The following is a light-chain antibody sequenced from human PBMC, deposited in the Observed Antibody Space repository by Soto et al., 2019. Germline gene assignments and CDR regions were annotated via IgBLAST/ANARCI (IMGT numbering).Light chain of an antibody. V-gene: IGLV3-1*01. CDR1: KLGDKY. CDR2: QDS. J-gene: IGLJ2*01. Sequence: SYELTQPPSVSVSPGQTASITCSGDKLGDKYACWYQQKPGQSPVLVIYQDSKRPSGIPERSSGSNSGNTANLTIRGTQAMDEANYYCQAWDSSTVVFCGGTKLTVL. CDR3: QAWDSSTVV.